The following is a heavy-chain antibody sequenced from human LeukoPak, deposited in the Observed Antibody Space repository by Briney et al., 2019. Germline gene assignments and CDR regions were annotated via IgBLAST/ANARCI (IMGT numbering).Heavy chain of an antibody. CDR3: ARGGSSRGDRFDY. J-gene: IGHJ4*02. D-gene: IGHD3-10*01. Sequence: SVKVSCKASGGTFSSYAISWVRQAPGQGLEWMGRIIPIFGTANYAQKFHGRVTITTDESTSTAYMELSSLRSEDTAVYYCARGGSSRGDRFDYWGQGTLVTVSS. V-gene: IGHV1-69*05. CDR2: IIPIFGTA. CDR1: GGTFSSYA.